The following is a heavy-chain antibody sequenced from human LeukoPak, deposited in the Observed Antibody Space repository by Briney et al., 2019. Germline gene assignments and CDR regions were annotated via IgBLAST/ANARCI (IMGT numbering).Heavy chain of an antibody. V-gene: IGHV5-51*01. J-gene: IGHJ4*02. Sequence: GESLKISCQGSGYSFTSYWIGWVRQMPGKGLEWMGIIYPGDSDTRYSPSFQGQVTISADKSISTAYLQWSSLKASDTAMYYCASSSHDSSGTIDYWGQGTLVTVSS. CDR1: GYSFTSYW. CDR2: IYPGDSDT. CDR3: ASSSHDSSGTIDY. D-gene: IGHD3-22*01.